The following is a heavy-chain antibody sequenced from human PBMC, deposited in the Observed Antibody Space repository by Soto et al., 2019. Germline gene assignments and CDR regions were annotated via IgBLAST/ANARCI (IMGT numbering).Heavy chain of an antibody. V-gene: IGHV2-5*02. CDR2: IYWDDDK. J-gene: IGHJ4*02. CDR3: AHFSSGWYYFVY. Sequence: QITLKESGPTLVKPTQTLTLTCTFSGFSLSTSGVGVGWIRQPPGKALEWLALIYWDDDKRYSPSLKSRLTITKDTSKNQVVLTMTNMDPVDTAPYSCAHFSSGWYYFVYCGQGTLVTVSS. CDR1: GFSLSTSGVG. D-gene: IGHD6-19*01.